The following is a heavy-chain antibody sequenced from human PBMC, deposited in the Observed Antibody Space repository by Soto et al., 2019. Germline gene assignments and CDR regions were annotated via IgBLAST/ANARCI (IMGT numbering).Heavy chain of an antibody. CDR1: GFSFSSKW. J-gene: IGHJ4*02. V-gene: IGHV3-74*01. CDR2: INNDGSRI. Sequence: EVQLVESGGGLVQPGGSLRLSCAASGFSFSSKWMYWVRQSPGKGPVWVSYINNDGSRICYADAVNGRFTISRDNAKNTLYLQMNKLRVEDTAEYYCVKDIRWGLGTLVTVSS. CDR3: VKDIR.